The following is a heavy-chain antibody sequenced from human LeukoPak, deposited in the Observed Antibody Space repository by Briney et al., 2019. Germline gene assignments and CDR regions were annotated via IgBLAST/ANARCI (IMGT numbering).Heavy chain of an antibody. CDR2: ISYDGSNK. D-gene: IGHD2-2*01. V-gene: IGHV3-30*04. CDR3: ARDTDLGYCSSTSCYPDHFDY. CDR1: GFTFSGSA. J-gene: IGHJ4*02. Sequence: GGSLRLSCAASGFTFSGSAMHWVRQAPGKGLEWVAVISYDGSNKYYADSVKGRFTISRDNSKNTLYLQMNSLRAEDTAVYYCARDTDLGYCSSTSCYPDHFDYWGQGTLVTVSS.